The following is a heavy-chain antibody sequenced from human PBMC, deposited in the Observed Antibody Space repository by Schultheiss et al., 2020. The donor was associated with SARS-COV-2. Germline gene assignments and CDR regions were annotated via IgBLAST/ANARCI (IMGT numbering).Heavy chain of an antibody. CDR2: IYHNVNS. D-gene: IGHD5-24*01. V-gene: IGHV4-59*01. J-gene: IGHJ4*02. CDR3: ARATRVESLFSVRGGSFDF. Sequence: SETLSLTCSVSGSSITGFFWTWIRLPPGKGLEWIGYIYHNVNSWYNPSLKSRVTISIDTSKNQFSLILRSVTAADTAVYFCARATRVESLFSVRGGSFDFWGRGALVTVSS. CDR1: GSSITGFF.